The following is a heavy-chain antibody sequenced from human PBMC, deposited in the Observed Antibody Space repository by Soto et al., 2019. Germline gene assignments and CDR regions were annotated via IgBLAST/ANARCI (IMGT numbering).Heavy chain of an antibody. CDR1: GYTFTSYA. V-gene: IGHV1-3*01. J-gene: IGHJ5*02. CDR2: INAGNGNT. D-gene: IGHD5-18*01. CDR3: ARDRLGNGYSYGTQTNWFDP. Sequence: QVQLVQSGAEVKKPGASVKVSCKASGYTFTSYAMHWVRQAPGQRLEWMGWINAGNGNTKYSQKFQGRVTITRDTSASTAYMELSSLRSEDTAVYYCARDRLGNGYSYGTQTNWFDPWGQGTLVTVSS.